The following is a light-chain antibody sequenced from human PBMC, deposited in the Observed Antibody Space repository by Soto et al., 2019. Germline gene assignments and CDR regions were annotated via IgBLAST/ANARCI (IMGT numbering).Light chain of an antibody. CDR1: QSVSNNY. Sequence: EVVLTQSPGTLSLSPRERATLSCRATQSVSNNYLAGYQHKPGQAPRLLIYGASSMAPGIPDRFSVSGSGPDFTLAISRLEPEDVAIYCCQQYAASARTFGQGTLVEVK. J-gene: IGKJ1*01. CDR2: GAS. CDR3: QQYAASART. V-gene: IGKV3-20*01.